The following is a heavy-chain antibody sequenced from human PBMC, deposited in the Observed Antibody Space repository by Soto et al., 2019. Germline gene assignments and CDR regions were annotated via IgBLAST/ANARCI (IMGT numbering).Heavy chain of an antibody. CDR1: GFTFSSYW. V-gene: IGHV3-74*01. CDR3: AGSLYTYYYDSSGYLH. J-gene: IGHJ4*02. CDR2: INSDGSST. Sequence: PGGSLRLSCAASGFTFSSYWMHWVRQAPGKGLVWVSRINSDGSSTSYADSVKGRSTISRDNAKNTLYLQMNSLRAEDTAVYYCAGSLYTYYYDSSGYLHWGQGTLVTVSS. D-gene: IGHD3-22*01.